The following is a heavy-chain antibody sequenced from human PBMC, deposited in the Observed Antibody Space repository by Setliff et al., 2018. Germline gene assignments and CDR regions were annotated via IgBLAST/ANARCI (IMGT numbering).Heavy chain of an antibody. V-gene: IGHV4-39*01. D-gene: IGHD3-22*01. CDR1: GGSISSGGYY. Sequence: PSETLSLTCTVSGGSISSGGYYWSWIRQPPGKGLEWIGSIYYSGTTYYNPSVRSRVTISVGTSKNQFSLKLSSVTAADTAVYFCARRPYQHYDSSGYSVNYYMDVWGKGTTVTVSS. CDR2: IYYSGTT. J-gene: IGHJ6*03. CDR3: ARRPYQHYDSSGYSVNYYMDV.